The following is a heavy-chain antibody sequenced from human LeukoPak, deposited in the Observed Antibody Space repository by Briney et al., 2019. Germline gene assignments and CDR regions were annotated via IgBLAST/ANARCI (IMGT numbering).Heavy chain of an antibody. CDR2: INPNSGGT. CDR1: GYTFTGYY. Sequence: GASVKVSCKASGYTFTGYYMHWVRQAPGQGLEWMGWINPNSGGTNYAQKFQGRVTMTRDTSISTAYMELSRLRSDDTAVYYCARGVIRVKTPHREGYYYYMDVWGKGTTVTVSS. J-gene: IGHJ6*03. V-gene: IGHV1-2*02. CDR3: ARGVIRVKTPHREGYYYYMDV. D-gene: IGHD2-21*01.